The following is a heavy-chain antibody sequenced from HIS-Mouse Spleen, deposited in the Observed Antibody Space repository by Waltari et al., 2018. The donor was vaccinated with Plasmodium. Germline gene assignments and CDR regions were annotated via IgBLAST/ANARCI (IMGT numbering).Heavy chain of an antibody. CDR2: IYYSGST. D-gene: IGHD3-3*01. CDR3: ARQLAYYDFWSGYSRGYYFDY. V-gene: IGHV4-39*01. Sequence: QLQLQESGPGLVKPSETLSLPCTVSGGSISSSSYYWGCFRPPPGKGLEWIGSIYYSGSTYYNPSLKSRVTISVDTSKNQFSLKLSSVTAADTAVYYCARQLAYYDFWSGYSRGYYFDYWGQGTLVTVSS. J-gene: IGHJ4*02. CDR1: GGSISSSSYY.